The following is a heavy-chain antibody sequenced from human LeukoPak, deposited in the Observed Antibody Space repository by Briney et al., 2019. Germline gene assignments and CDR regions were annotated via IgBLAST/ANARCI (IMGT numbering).Heavy chain of an antibody. CDR2: IRSDGVSK. D-gene: IGHD4-17*01. CDR3: NGDYDY. CDR1: GFRFITYG. Sequence: GGSLRLSCAASGFRFITYGMHSVRQAPGKGLEWVAFIRSDGVSKYYADSVKGRFTISRDNSKNTLYLQMNSLRAEDTAVYYCNGDYDYWGQGTLVTVSS. V-gene: IGHV3-30*02. J-gene: IGHJ4*02.